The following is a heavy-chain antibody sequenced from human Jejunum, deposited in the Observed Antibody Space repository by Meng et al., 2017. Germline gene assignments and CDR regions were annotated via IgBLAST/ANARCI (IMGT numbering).Heavy chain of an antibody. D-gene: IGHD7-27*01. CDR3: ATLNWGHYFYGMDV. CDR2: IYYSGST. J-gene: IGHJ6*02. V-gene: IGHV4-39*07. CDR1: GGSIRTSSYY. Sequence: GSLRLSCTVSGGSIRTSSYYWGWIRQPPGKGLECIGRIYYSGSTYYNPSLKSRVTMSIDTSKNQFSLKLSSMTAADTAVYYCATLNWGHYFYGMDVWGQGTMVTVSS.